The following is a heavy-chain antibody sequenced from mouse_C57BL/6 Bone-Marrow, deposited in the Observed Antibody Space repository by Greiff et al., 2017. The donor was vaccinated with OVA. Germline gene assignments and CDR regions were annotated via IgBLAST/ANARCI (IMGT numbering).Heavy chain of an antibody. Sequence: EVKLQESGGGLVKPGGSLKLSCAASGFTFSSYAMSWVRQTPEKRLEWVATISDGGSYTYYPDNVKGRFTISRDNAKNNLYLQMSNLKSEDAAMYYGARVSYDYDPDYWGQGNTLTVSS. V-gene: IGHV5-4*03. J-gene: IGHJ2*01. CDR2: ISDGGSYT. CDR1: GFTFSSYA. CDR3: ARVSYDYDPDY. D-gene: IGHD2-4*01.